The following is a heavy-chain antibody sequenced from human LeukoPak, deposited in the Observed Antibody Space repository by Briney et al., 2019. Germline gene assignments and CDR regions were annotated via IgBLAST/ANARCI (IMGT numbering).Heavy chain of an antibody. Sequence: SETLSLTCTVSGGSISSSSYYWGWIRQPPGKGLEWIGSIYYSGSTYYNPSLKSRVTISVDTSKNQFSLKLSSVTAADTAVYYCARDSTYGSGSRAGYWFDPWGQGTLVTVSS. CDR1: GGSISSSSYY. CDR3: ARDSTYGSGSRAGYWFDP. J-gene: IGHJ5*02. CDR2: IYYSGST. V-gene: IGHV4-39*07. D-gene: IGHD3-10*01.